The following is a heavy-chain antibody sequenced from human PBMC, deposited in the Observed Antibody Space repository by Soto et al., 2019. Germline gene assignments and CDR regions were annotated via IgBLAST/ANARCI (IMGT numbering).Heavy chain of an antibody. D-gene: IGHD6-19*01. CDR1: GYNFIDYD. Sequence: QVQLVQSGAEVKKPGASVKVSCKASGYNFIDYDINWMRQSTGQGLEWMGWMTPNSGNTGYAQKFQGRVTLTRDTSIGTAYMELSSLKTEDTAVYYCSRNPYGSGLFDPWGQGTQVTVSS. J-gene: IGHJ5*02. CDR2: MTPNSGNT. CDR3: SRNPYGSGLFDP. V-gene: IGHV1-8*01.